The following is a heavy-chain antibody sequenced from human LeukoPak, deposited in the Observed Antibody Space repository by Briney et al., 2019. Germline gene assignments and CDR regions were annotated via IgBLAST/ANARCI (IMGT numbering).Heavy chain of an antibody. CDR3: ARTVVGQYGELYFDY. CDR2: IYPGDSDA. Sequence: KCGESLKISCKASGYSFSTQWIGWVRQMPGKGLEWMGIIYPGDSDATYSPSCQGHVTISADKPITPAYLQWISMKASDTAMYYCARTVVGQYGELYFDYWGQGTPVTVSS. D-gene: IGHD1-26*01. CDR1: GYSFSTQW. J-gene: IGHJ4*02. V-gene: IGHV5-51*01.